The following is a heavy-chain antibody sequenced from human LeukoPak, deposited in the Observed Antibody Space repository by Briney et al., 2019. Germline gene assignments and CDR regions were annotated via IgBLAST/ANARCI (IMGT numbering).Heavy chain of an antibody. J-gene: IGHJ3*02. V-gene: IGHV4-4*07. CDR2: IYTSGST. D-gene: IGHD6-19*01. Sequence: SETLSLMCAVSGGSISSYSWSWIRQPAGKGLEWIGYIYTSGSTNYNPSLKSRVTMSADTSKNQFSLRLSSVTAADTAVYYCARSRYSSAWYAFDIWGQGTMGTVSS. CDR1: GGSISSYS. CDR3: ARSRYSSAWYAFDI.